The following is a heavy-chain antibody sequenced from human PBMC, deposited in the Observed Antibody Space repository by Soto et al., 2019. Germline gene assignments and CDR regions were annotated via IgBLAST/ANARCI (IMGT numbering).Heavy chain of an antibody. J-gene: IGHJ6*02. CDR1: GDTFSTYG. CDR2: ISAYNGNT. Sequence: QVQLVQSGGEVKKPGASVKVSCKASGDTFSTYGISWVRQAPGQGLEWMGWISAYNGNTNYAQRVQGRITMTTDTSTSTAYMELRSLRSDDTAMYFCARVGCSGGTCQLSYFYGMDVWGQGTTVSVSS. V-gene: IGHV1-18*01. D-gene: IGHD2-15*01. CDR3: ARVGCSGGTCQLSYFYGMDV.